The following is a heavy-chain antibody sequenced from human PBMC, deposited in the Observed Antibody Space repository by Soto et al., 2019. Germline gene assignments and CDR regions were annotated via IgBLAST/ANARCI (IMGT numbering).Heavy chain of an antibody. CDR2: IYYSGST. J-gene: IGHJ6*02. CDR3: ARGTVGQLVHYYYYYGMDV. CDR1: GGSISSYY. D-gene: IGHD6-6*01. Sequence: SETLSLTCTVSGGSISSYYWSWIRQPPGKGLEWIGYIYYSGSTNYNPSLKSRVTISVDTSKNQFSLKLSSVTAADTAVYYCARGTVGQLVHYYYYYGMDVWGQGTTVTV. V-gene: IGHV4-59*01.